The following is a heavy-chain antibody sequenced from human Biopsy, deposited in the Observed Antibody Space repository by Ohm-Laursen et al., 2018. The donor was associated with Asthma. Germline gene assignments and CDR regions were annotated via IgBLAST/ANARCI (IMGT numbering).Heavy chain of an antibody. J-gene: IGHJ3*01. V-gene: IGHV1-3*04. D-gene: IGHD3-9*01. CDR1: GYTFIGCH. CDR2: VNTGNGDT. Sequence: VSVKVSCKASGYTFIGCHIHWMRQAPGQGLEWMGWVNTGNGDTKYSQKFQGRVTITRDTSASTAYMELRSLRSEDTATYYCARTYYDFLTGQVKDVFGVWGQGTMVTVSS. CDR3: ARTYYDFLTGQVKDVFGV.